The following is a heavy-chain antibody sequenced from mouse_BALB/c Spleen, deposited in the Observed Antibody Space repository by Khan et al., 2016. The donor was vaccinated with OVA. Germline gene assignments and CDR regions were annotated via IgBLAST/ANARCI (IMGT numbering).Heavy chain of an antibody. V-gene: IGHV9-3-1*01. CDR3: ARPPYFSYTLDH. J-gene: IGHJ4*01. CDR2: INTYTGEP. Sequence: QIQLVQSGPELKKPGETVKISCKASGYSFTNYGMNWVKQSPGKALKWMGWINTYTGEPTYADDFKGRFAFSLETSASTTYLQINNLKNEDTATYFCARPPYFSYTLDHWGQGTSVTVSS. D-gene: IGHD2-10*01. CDR1: GYSFTNYG.